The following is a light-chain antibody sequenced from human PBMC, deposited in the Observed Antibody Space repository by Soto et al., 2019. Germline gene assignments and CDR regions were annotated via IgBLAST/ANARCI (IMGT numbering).Light chain of an antibody. CDR3: QQYDTYPCT. CDR2: QAS. J-gene: IGKJ2*01. V-gene: IGKV1-5*03. CDR1: QSISAW. Sequence: DIEMTQSPSTLSACIGDRVTITCRASQSISAWLAWYQQKPGKAPKLLIYQASSLESGVPSRFSGSGSGTEFTLTISSLQPDDFATYYCQQYDTYPCTFGQGTKLEIK.